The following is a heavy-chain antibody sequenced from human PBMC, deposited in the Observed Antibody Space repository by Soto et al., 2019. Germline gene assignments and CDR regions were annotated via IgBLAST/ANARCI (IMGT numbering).Heavy chain of an antibody. CDR3: ARQNKNADALLDY. J-gene: IGHJ4*01. D-gene: IGHD2-8*01. CDR1: GYSFPTYW. V-gene: IGHV5-10-1*03. CDR2: IDPRDSYT. Sequence: EVQLVQSGGEVKKPGESLKISCKGSGYSFPTYWISWVRQMPGKGLEWMGRIDPRDSYTSYRPSFQGHVTISVDKSISTAYLQLSSLQASDTAMYYCARQNKNADALLDYWGPGALVTVSS.